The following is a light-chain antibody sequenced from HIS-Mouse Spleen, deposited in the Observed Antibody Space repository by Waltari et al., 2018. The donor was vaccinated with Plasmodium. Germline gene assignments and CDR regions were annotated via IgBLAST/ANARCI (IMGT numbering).Light chain of an antibody. CDR1: ALPKKY. Sequence: SYELTQPPSVSVSPGQTARITCSGDALPKKYAYWYQQKSGQAPVMVIYEDSKRPSGIPERFSDSRSGTMATVTISGAQVEDEADYYCYSTDSSGNHRVFGGGTKLTVL. CDR2: EDS. V-gene: IGLV3-10*01. J-gene: IGLJ3*02. CDR3: YSTDSSGNHRV.